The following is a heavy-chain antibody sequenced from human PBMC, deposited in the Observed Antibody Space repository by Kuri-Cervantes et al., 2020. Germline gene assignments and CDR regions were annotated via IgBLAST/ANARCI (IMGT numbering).Heavy chain of an antibody. D-gene: IGHD6-19*01. CDR2: IYYSGST. CDR1: GGSISSSSYY. V-gene: IGHV4-39*01. J-gene: IGHJ4*02. CDR3: ARHDSSGWYSERVVDY. Sequence: ESLKISCTVSGGSISSSSYYWGWIRQPPGKGLEWVGSIYYSGSTYYNPSLKSRVTISVDTSKNQFSLKLSSVTAADTAVHYCARHDSSGWYSERVVDYWGQGTLVTVSS.